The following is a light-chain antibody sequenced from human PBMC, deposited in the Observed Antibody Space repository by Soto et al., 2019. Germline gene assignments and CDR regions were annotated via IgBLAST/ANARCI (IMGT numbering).Light chain of an antibody. CDR2: GAS. J-gene: IGKJ4*01. CDR1: QSVSSSY. V-gene: IGKV3-20*01. CDR3: QQYGSSPLT. Sequence: EIVLTHSPGTLSLSPGEIATLSCWASQSVSSSYLAWYQQKPGQAPRLLIYGASSRATGIPDRFSGSGSGTDFTLTISRLEPEDFAVYYCQQYGSSPLTFGGGTKVDIK.